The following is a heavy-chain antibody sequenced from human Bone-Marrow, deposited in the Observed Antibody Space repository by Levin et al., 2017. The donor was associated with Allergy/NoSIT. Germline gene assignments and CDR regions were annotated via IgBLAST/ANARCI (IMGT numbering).Heavy chain of an antibody. CDR2: ISWNSGSI. Sequence: PGGSLRLSCAASGFTFDDYAMHWVRQAPGKGLEWVSGISWNSGSIGYADSVKGRFTISRDNAKNSLYLQMNSLRAEDTALYYCAKDMQNSSGWYYWYFDLWGRGTLVTVSS. CDR3: AKDMQNSSGWYYWYFDL. CDR1: GFTFDDYA. D-gene: IGHD6-19*01. V-gene: IGHV3-9*01. J-gene: IGHJ2*01.